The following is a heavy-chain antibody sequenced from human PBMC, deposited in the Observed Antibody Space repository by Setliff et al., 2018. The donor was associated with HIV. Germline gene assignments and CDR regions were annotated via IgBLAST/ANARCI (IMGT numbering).Heavy chain of an antibody. Sequence: SETLSLTCAVSGGSMRSSGYSWTWIRQAPGKGLEWVGYIYYNGNAYYNPSLKSRVTISVDRSKNQFSLKLSSVTAADTAVYYCARRLGATVFYYFDYWGQGTLVTVSS. CDR2: IYYNGNA. V-gene: IGHV4-30-2*02. CDR1: GGSMRSSGYS. CDR3: ARRLGATVFYYFDY. D-gene: IGHD3-16*01. J-gene: IGHJ4*02.